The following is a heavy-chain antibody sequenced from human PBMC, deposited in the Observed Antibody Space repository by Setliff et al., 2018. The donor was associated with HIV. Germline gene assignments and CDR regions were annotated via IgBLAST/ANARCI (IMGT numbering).Heavy chain of an antibody. CDR2: ISADNSFT. V-gene: IGHV3-11*05. CDR3: ARDPRFCSGGSCRPDF. CDR1: GFSFSDYY. J-gene: IGHJ4*02. Sequence: GGSLRLSCVVSGFSFSDYYMTWIRQAPGKGLEYISYISADNSFTDYAASVKGRFTISRDNAKSSLFLQMSSLRADDTAVYYCARDPRFCSGGSCRPDFWGQGTLVTVSS. D-gene: IGHD2-15*01.